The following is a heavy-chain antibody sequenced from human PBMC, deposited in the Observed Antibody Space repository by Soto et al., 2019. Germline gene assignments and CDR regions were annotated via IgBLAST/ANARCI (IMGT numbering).Heavy chain of an antibody. Sequence: ASVKVSCKASGYTFTNYGISWVRQAPGQGLEWMGWISAYNGNTNYAQKLQGRVTMTADTSTSTAYMELGSLSSEDTAVYYCARAVAVAADFGYWGQGTLVTVSS. V-gene: IGHV1-18*01. CDR2: ISAYNGNT. D-gene: IGHD6-19*01. J-gene: IGHJ4*02. CDR1: GYTFTNYG. CDR3: ARAVAVAADFGY.